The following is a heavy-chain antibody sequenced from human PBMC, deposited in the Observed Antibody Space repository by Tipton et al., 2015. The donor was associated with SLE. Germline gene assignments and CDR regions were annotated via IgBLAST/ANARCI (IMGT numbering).Heavy chain of an antibody. CDR1: GDSLSGQY. Sequence: TLSLTCSVYGDSLSGQYWSWIRQPPGKGLEWIGEVFRGGSTNYSPSLESRVTIIVDMSKNQFSLRLISVAAADTAVYYCARVCSSSTCEPFYFFGMDVWGQGTTVTVSS. V-gene: IGHV4-34*12. CDR3: ARVCSSSTCEPFYFFGMDV. D-gene: IGHD2-2*01. CDR2: VFRGGST. J-gene: IGHJ6*02.